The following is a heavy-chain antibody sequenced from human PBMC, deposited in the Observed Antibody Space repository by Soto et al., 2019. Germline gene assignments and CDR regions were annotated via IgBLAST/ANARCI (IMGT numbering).Heavy chain of an antibody. CDR2: ISGSGGST. CDR3: ANDSPLITGATDFGVVIPTYY. Sequence: GGSLRLSCAASGFTFSSYAMSWVRQAPGKGLEWVSAISGSGGSTYYADSVKGRFTISRDNSKNTLYLQMNSLRAEDTAVYYCANDSPLITGATDFGVVIPTYYWGQGTLVTVSS. D-gene: IGHD3-3*01. J-gene: IGHJ4*02. V-gene: IGHV3-23*01. CDR1: GFTFSSYA.